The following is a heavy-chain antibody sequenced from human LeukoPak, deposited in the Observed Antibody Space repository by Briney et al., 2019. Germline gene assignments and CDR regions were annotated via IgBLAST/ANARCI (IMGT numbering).Heavy chain of an antibody. CDR3: ARAWGARDAFDI. D-gene: IGHD3-16*01. V-gene: IGHV3-7*01. CDR2: IKQDGSEK. Sequence: PGGSLRLSCAASGFTFSSYWMSWVRQAPGKGLEWAANIKQDGSEKYYVDSVKGRFTISRDNAKNSLYLQMNSLRAEDTAVCYCARAWGARDAFDIWGQGTMVTVSS. CDR1: GFTFSSYW. J-gene: IGHJ3*02.